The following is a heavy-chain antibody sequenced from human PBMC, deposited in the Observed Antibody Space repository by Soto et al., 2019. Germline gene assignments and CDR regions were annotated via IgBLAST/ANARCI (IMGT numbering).Heavy chain of an antibody. J-gene: IGHJ5*02. CDR3: AKDKGWNYDH. CDR2: ISGSGAST. CDR1: GVTLISYA. Sequence: WGSLRLSCAASGVTLISYAISWVRHSAFKWLEWVSAISGSGASTYYADSVKGRFTISRDKSKNTLYLQMNSLRAEDTAVYYCAKDKGWNYDHWGQGTLVTVSS. V-gene: IGHV3-23*01. D-gene: IGHD1-1*01.